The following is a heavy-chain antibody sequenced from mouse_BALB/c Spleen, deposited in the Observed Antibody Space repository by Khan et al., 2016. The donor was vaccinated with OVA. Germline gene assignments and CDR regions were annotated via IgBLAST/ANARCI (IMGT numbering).Heavy chain of an antibody. D-gene: IGHD2-13*01. J-gene: IGHJ4*01. CDR3: ARYRYCGDSDAMDY. V-gene: IGHV3-2*02. CDR1: GYSITRDFA. CDR2: ISSTGST. Sequence: EVQLQESGPGLVKPSQSLSLTCTVTGYSITRDFAWHWIRQFPGNKLKWMGYISSTGSTSYRPSLKSRISINRNTSKNQFFLHLNSVTTKDTATYYCARYRYCGDSDAMDYWGQGTSVTVSS.